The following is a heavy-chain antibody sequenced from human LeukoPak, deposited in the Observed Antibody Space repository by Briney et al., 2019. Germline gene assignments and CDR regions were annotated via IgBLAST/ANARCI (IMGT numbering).Heavy chain of an antibody. D-gene: IGHD5-24*01. CDR2: IYYSGST. J-gene: IGHJ3*02. CDR3: ARPIEMATIGAAFDI. CDR1: GGSISSGSYY. V-gene: IGHV4-61*09. Sequence: SQTLSLTCTVSGGSISSGSYYWSWIRQTAGKGLEWIGYIYYSGSTYYSPSLKSRVTISVDTSKNQFSLKLSSVTAADTAVYYCARPIEMATIGAAFDIWGQGTMVTVSS.